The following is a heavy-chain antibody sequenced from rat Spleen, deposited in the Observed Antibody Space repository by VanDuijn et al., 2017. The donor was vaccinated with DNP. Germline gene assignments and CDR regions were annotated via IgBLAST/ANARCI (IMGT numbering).Heavy chain of an antibody. V-gene: IGHV5-29*01. CDR3: ARRGTVMSFDY. J-gene: IGHJ2*01. CDR1: GFTFSDYY. D-gene: IGHD1-12*01. Sequence: VQLVGSDGGLVQPGRSLKVSCAASGFTFSDYYMAWVRQAPTKGLEWVATINDDGGSTYYRDSVKGRFTISRDNAKSTLYLQMDSLRSEDTATYYCARRGTVMSFDYWGQGVMVTVSS. CDR2: INDDGGST.